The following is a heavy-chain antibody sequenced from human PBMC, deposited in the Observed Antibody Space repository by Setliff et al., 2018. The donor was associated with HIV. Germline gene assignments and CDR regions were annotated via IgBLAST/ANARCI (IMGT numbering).Heavy chain of an antibody. CDR1: GGSFSGYY. Sequence: SETLSLTCAVYGGSFSGYYWSWIRQPPGKGLEWIGEINHSGSTNYNPSLKSRVSTSVDTSKNQFSLKLSSVTAADTAVFYCARLTTTYYYDSSAYYHPVWGQGTLVTVSS. CDR2: INHSGST. J-gene: IGHJ4*02. CDR3: ARLTTTYYYDSSAYYHPV. D-gene: IGHD3-22*01. V-gene: IGHV4-34*01.